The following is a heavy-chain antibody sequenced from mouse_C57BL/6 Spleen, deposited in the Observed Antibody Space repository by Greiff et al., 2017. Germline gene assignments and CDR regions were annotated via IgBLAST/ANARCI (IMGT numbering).Heavy chain of an antibody. CDR2: INPNNGGT. CDR3: ARSPAYYSNSYAMDY. V-gene: IGHV1-18*01. D-gene: IGHD2-5*01. Sequence: VQLQQSGPELVKPGASVKIPCKASGYTFTDYNMDWVKQSHGKSLEWIGDINPNNGGTIYNQKFKGKATLTVDKSSSTAYMELRSLTSEDTAVYYCARSPAYYSNSYAMDYWGQGTSVTVSS. CDR1: GYTFTDYN. J-gene: IGHJ4*01.